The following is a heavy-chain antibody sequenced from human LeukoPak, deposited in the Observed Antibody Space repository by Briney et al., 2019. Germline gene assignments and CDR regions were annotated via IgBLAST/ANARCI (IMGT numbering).Heavy chain of an antibody. D-gene: IGHD1-26*01. J-gene: IGHJ4*02. V-gene: IGHV3-23*01. CDR2: IDVGGGNT. CDR1: GFTFSSCA. Sequence: PGGSLRLSCVASGFTFSSCAKSWVRQAPGKGLEWVSAIDVGGGNTYYADSVKGRFTFSRDNFKNTLHLQMNSLRAEDTAVYYCAKADTGGNYFDHWGQGTLVTVSS. CDR3: AKADTGGNYFDH.